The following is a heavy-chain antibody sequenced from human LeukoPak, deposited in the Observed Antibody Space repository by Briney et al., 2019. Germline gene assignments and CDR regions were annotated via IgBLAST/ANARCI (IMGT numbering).Heavy chain of an antibody. CDR2: INHSGST. CDR1: GGSFSGYY. J-gene: IGHJ2*01. V-gene: IGHV4-34*01. CDR3: ARENYGSGSYCLPSWYFDL. Sequence: SETLSLTCAVYGGSFSGYYWSWIRQPPGKGLEWIGEINHSGSTNYNPSLKSRVTISVDTSKNHFSLKLRSVTAADTAVYYCARENYGSGSYCLPSWYFDLWGRGTLVTVSS. D-gene: IGHD3-10*01.